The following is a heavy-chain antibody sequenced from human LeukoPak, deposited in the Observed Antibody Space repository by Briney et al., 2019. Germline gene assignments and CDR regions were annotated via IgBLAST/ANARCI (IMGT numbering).Heavy chain of an antibody. D-gene: IGHD3-22*01. Sequence: GGSLRLSCAASGFTFSDYYMNWIRQAPGKGLEWVSHISPSTGYTNYADSVKGRFTISRDNAKNSLYLQMNSLRAEDTAVYYCARGAYYYDSSGDFDYLGQGTLVTVSS. CDR2: ISPSTGYT. V-gene: IGHV3-11*05. J-gene: IGHJ4*02. CDR1: GFTFSDYY. CDR3: ARGAYYYDSSGDFDY.